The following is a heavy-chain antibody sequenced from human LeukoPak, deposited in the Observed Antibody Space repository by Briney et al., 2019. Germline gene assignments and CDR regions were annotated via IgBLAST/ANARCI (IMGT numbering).Heavy chain of an antibody. D-gene: IGHD3-3*01. V-gene: IGHV4-34*01. Sequence: PSETLSLTCAVYGGSFSGYYWSWIRQPPGKGLEWIGEINHSGSTNYNPSLKSRVTISVDTSKNQSSLKLSSVTAADTAVYYCARGTLYDFWSGYYPSGDYFDYWGQGTLVTVSS. CDR1: GGSFSGYY. CDR2: INHSGST. CDR3: ARGTLYDFWSGYYPSGDYFDY. J-gene: IGHJ4*02.